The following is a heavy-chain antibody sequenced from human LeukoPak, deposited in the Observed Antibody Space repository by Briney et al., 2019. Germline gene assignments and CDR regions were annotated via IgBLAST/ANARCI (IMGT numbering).Heavy chain of an antibody. CDR1: GGSISSGSYY. Sequence: SETLSLTCIVSGGSISSGSYYWSWIRQPAGKGLEWIGRIYTSGSTNYNPSLKSRVTISVDTSKNQFSLKLSSVTAADTAVYYCARHPATVTPYYYYYMDVWGKGTTVTVSS. CDR3: ARHPATVTPYYYYYMDV. CDR2: IYTSGST. V-gene: IGHV4-61*02. J-gene: IGHJ6*03. D-gene: IGHD4-17*01.